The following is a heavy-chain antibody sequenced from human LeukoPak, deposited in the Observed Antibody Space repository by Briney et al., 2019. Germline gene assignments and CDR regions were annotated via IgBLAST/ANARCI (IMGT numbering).Heavy chain of an antibody. CDR1: GHTFTSYD. CDR3: ASLYGSGSYYKGTYYYGMDV. V-gene: IGHV1-8*01. Sequence: ASVKVSCKASGHTFTSYDINWVRQATGQGLEWMGWMNPNSGNTGYAQKFQGRVTMTRNTSISTAYMELSSLRSEDTAVYYCASLYGSGSYYKGTYYYGMDVWGQGTTVTVSS. CDR2: MNPNSGNT. D-gene: IGHD3-10*01. J-gene: IGHJ6*02.